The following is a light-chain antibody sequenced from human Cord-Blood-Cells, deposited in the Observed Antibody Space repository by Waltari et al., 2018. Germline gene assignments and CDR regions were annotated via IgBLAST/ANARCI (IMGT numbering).Light chain of an antibody. V-gene: IGLV2-23*01. CDR1: SSDVGSYNL. CDR3: CSYAGSIVYV. J-gene: IGLJ1*01. CDR2: EGS. Sequence: QSALTQPASVSGSPGQSITISCTGTSSDVGSYNLVSWYQKHPGKAPKLMIYEGSKRPSGVSNRFSGSKSGHTASLTISGLQAEDRADYYCCSYAGSIVYVFGTGTNVTVL.